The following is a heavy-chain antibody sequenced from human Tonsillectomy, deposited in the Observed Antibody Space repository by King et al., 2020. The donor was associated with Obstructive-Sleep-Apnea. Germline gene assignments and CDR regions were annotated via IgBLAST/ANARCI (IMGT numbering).Heavy chain of an antibody. CDR3: AKAPVWSYHYYGMDV. V-gene: IGHV3-23*04. CDR2: ISGSGSNT. CDR1: GFIFSSYA. J-gene: IGHJ6*02. Sequence: VQLVESGGGLVQPGGSLRLSCAASGFIFSSYAMTWVRQTPGKGLEWVSVISGSGSNTYYADSVKGRFTISRDNSKNTLYLQMNSLTAEDTAVYYCAKAPVWSYHYYGMDVWGQGTTVTVSS. D-gene: IGHD2-8*02.